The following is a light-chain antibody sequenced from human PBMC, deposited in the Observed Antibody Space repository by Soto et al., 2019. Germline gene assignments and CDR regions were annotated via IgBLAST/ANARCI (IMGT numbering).Light chain of an antibody. CDR3: QKYNSAPLT. J-gene: IGKJ4*01. CDR2: DAS. CDR1: QSISSW. Sequence: GARVTITCRASQSISSWLAWYQQKPGKAPKLLIYDASSLESGVPSRFSGSGSGTEFTLTISSLQPEDVAAYYCQKYNSAPLTFGGGTKVDIK. V-gene: IGKV1-5*01.